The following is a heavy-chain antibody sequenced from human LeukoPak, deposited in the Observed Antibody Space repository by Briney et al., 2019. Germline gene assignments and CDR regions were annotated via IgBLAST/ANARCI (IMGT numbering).Heavy chain of an antibody. D-gene: IGHD6-19*01. CDR3: AKTFLEQWLVDY. CDR2: ISGSGDTT. V-gene: IGHV3-23*01. J-gene: IGHJ4*02. Sequence: GGSLRLSCAASGFTFSNYAMTWVRQAPGKGLEWVSGISGSGDTTYYADSVKGRFTISRDNSKNTLYLEMHSLRAEDTAVYYCAKTFLEQWLVDYWGREPWSPSPQ. CDR1: GFTFSNYA.